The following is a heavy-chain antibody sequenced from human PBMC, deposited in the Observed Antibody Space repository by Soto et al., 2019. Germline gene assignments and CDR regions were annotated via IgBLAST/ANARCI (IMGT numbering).Heavy chain of an antibody. J-gene: IGHJ5*02. Sequence: PGGSLRLSCPASGFTFINAWLNWVRQAPGEGLEWVGHIKRKTDGGTTDYAAPVKGRFTISRDDSKNTLYLQMNSLKTEDTAVYYCTPTTVTTGWFDPWGQGTLVTVSS. CDR2: IKRKTDGGTT. CDR1: GFTFINAW. CDR3: TPTTVTTGWFDP. D-gene: IGHD4-17*01. V-gene: IGHV3-15*07.